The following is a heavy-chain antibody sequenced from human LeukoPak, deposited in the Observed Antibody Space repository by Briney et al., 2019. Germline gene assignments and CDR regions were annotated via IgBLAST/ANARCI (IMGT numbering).Heavy chain of an antibody. V-gene: IGHV3-21*04. CDR1: GFTFSSYS. CDR2: ISSSSSYI. D-gene: IGHD3-22*01. Sequence: GGSLRLSCAASGFTFSSYSMNWVRQAPGKGLEWVSSISSSSSYIYYADSVKGRFTISRDNSKNTLYLQMNSLRAEDTAVYYCAKDLPYYYDSSAVFFDSAYWGQGTLVTVSS. CDR3: AKDLPYYYDSSAVFFDSAY. J-gene: IGHJ4*02.